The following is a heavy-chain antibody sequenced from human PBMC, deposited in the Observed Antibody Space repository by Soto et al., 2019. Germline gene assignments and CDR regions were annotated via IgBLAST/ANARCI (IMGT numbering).Heavy chain of an antibody. Sequence: EVQLLESGGGLVQPGGSLRLSCAASGFTFSSYAMNWVRQAPGKGLEWVSGITGSGGSTYYADSVKGRFTISRDNSKNTQYLQMNSLSAEDTAVYYCAKDEYSSSFEYFQHWGQGTLVTVSS. CDR3: AKDEYSSSFEYFQH. CDR1: GFTFSSYA. D-gene: IGHD6-13*01. CDR2: ITGSGGST. J-gene: IGHJ1*01. V-gene: IGHV3-23*01.